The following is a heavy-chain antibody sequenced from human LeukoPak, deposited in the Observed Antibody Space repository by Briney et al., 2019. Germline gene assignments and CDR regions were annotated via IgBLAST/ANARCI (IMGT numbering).Heavy chain of an antibody. Sequence: SETLSLTCTVSGGSISSYYWSWIRQPPGKGLEWTGYIYYSGNTNYNPSLKSRVTISVDTSKNQFSLKLSSVTAADTAVYYCARTSYGDYDMDYWGQGTLVTVSS. D-gene: IGHD4-17*01. CDR1: GGSISSYY. CDR3: ARTSYGDYDMDY. CDR2: IYYSGNT. J-gene: IGHJ4*02. V-gene: IGHV4-59*01.